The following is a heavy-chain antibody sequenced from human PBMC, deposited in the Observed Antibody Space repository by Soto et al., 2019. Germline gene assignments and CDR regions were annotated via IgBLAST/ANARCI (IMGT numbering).Heavy chain of an antibody. D-gene: IGHD3-22*01. CDR1: GYTFTSYG. CDR3: ARTSVPYYYDSSGYYYGY. J-gene: IGHJ4*02. V-gene: IGHV1-18*01. CDR2: ISAYNGNT. Sequence: QVRLVQSGAEVKKPGASVKISCKASGYTFTSYGISWVRQAPGQGLEWMGWISAYNGNTNYAQKLQGRVTMTTDTSTSTAYMELRSLRSDDTAVYYCARTSVPYYYDSSGYYYGYWGQGTLVTVSS.